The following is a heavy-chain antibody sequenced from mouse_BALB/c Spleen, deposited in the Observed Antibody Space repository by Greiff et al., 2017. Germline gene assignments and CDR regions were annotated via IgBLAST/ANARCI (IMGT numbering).Heavy chain of an antibody. J-gene: IGHJ3*01. Sequence: QVQLKESGPGLVAPSQSLSITCTVSGFSLTGYGVNWVRQPPGKGLEWLGMIWGDGSTDYNSAIKSRLSISKDNSKSQVFLKMNSLQTDDTARYYCARVAYGNYFAYWGQGTLVTVSA. CDR3: ARVAYGNYFAY. D-gene: IGHD2-1*01. V-gene: IGHV2-6-7*01. CDR1: GFSLTGYG. CDR2: IWGDGST.